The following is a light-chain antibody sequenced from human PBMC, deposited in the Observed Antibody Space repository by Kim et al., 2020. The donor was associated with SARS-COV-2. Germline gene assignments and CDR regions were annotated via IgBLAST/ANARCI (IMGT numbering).Light chain of an antibody. Sequence: QQKPGQAPRTLIYDTGNRHSWTPARFSGSLLGGKAALTLSAAQAEDEADYYCLLSYSDSRVFGGGTQLTVL. CDR3: LLSYSDSRV. V-gene: IGLV7-46*01. J-gene: IGLJ2*01. CDR2: DTG.